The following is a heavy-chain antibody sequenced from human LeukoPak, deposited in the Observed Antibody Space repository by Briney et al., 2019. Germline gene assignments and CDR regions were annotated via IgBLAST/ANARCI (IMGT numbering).Heavy chain of an antibody. V-gene: IGHV1-18*01. CDR1: GYTLTALS. CDR2: ISAYNGNT. CDR3: ARGPYSYDSSGAFDI. Sequence: ASVKVSCKVSGYTLTALSMHWVRQAPGQGLEWMGWISAYNGNTNYAQKLQGRVTMTTDTSTSTAYMELRSLRSDDTAVYYCARGPYSYDSSGAFDIWGQGTMVTVSS. J-gene: IGHJ3*02. D-gene: IGHD3-22*01.